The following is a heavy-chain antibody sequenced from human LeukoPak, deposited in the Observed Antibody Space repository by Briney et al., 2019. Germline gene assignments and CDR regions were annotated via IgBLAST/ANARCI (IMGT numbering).Heavy chain of an antibody. D-gene: IGHD3-22*01. J-gene: IGHJ3*02. CDR2: INPNSGGT. Sequence: ASVKVSCKASGYTFSGYYMRWVRQAPGQGLEWMGWINPNSGGTNYAQKFQGRVTMTRDTSISTAYMELSRLRSDDASVYYCASYYPSAVDIWGQGTMVTVSS. CDR1: GYTFSGYY. CDR3: ASYYPSAVDI. V-gene: IGHV1-2*02.